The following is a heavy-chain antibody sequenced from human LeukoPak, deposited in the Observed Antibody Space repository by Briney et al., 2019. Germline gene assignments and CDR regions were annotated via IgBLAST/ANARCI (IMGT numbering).Heavy chain of an antibody. Sequence: GGSLRLSCAASGFTFNSYEMNWVRQAPGKGLEWVSYINSGGSAIYYADSVKGRFTISRDNAKNSLYLQMNSLRADDTAVYYCAKYYYGSGPYSLYFDYLGQGTVIPVSS. J-gene: IGHJ4*02. D-gene: IGHD3-10*01. CDR2: INSGGSAI. V-gene: IGHV3-48*03. CDR1: GFTFNSYE. CDR3: AKYYYGSGPYSLYFDY.